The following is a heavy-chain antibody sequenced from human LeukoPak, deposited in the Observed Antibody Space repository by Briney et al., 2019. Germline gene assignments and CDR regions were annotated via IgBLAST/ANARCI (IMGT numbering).Heavy chain of an antibody. CDR1: GGSFSGYY. CDR3: ARAQRGDDSSGYYFLGWGYYFDY. J-gene: IGHJ4*02. D-gene: IGHD3-22*01. Sequence: SETLSLTCAVYGGSFSGYYWSWIRQPPGKGLGWIGEINHSGSTNYNPSLKSRVTISVDTSKNQFSLKLSSVTAADTAVYYCARAQRGDDSSGYYFLGWGYYFDYWGQGTLVTVSS. V-gene: IGHV4-34*01. CDR2: INHSGST.